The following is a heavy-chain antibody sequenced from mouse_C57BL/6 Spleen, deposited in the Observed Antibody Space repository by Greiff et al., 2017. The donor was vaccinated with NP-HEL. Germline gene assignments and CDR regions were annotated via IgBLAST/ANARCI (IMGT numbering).Heavy chain of an antibody. V-gene: IGHV1-26*01. D-gene: IGHD2-4*01. CDR2: INPNNGGT. J-gene: IGHJ4*01. CDR3: ATGYDYGRLMDY. CDR1: GYTFTDYY. Sequence: VQLQQSGPELVKPGASVKISCKASGYTFTDYYMNWVKQSHGKSLEWIGDINPNNGGTSYNQKFKGKATLTVDKSSSTAYMELRSLTSEDSAVYYCATGYDYGRLMDYWGQGTSVTVSS.